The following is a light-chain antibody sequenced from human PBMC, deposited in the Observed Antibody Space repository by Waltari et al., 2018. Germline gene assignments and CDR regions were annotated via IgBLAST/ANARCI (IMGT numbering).Light chain of an antibody. J-gene: IGLJ1*01. Sequence: SYELAQPPSVSVSPGQTARITCSGDALSNQYAYWYQQKPGQAPVVGMDKDSERPSGIPERFSCSSSGTTVTLTISGVQAEDEADYHCQSADSSGTYVFGTGTKVTVL. CDR1: ALSNQY. CDR2: KDS. CDR3: QSADSSGTYV. V-gene: IGLV3-25*03.